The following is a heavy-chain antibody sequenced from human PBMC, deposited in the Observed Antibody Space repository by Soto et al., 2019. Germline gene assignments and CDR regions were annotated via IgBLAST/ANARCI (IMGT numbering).Heavy chain of an antibody. CDR3: DSTIGGVIVIPLLPY. CDR2: INAGNGNT. J-gene: IGHJ4*02. Sequence: ASVKVSCKASGYTFTSYAMHWVRQAPGQRLEWMGWINAGNGNTKYSQKFQGRVTITRDTSTSTAYMELSSLRSEDTAVYYCDSTIGGVIVIPLLPYWGQRTLVPVSS. V-gene: IGHV1-3*01. D-gene: IGHD3-16*02. CDR1: GYTFTSYA.